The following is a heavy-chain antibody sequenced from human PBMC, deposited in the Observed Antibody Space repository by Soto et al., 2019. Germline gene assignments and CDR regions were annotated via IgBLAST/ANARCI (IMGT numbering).Heavy chain of an antibody. Sequence: PGGSLRLSCAASGFTFSSYDMHWVRQATGKGLEWVSAIGTAGDTYYPGSVKGRFTISRENAKNSLYLQMNSLRVEDTAVYYCARSPATPNGWWGYGLDVWGQGTTVTVSS. J-gene: IGHJ6*02. CDR1: GFTFSSYD. V-gene: IGHV3-13*01. D-gene: IGHD2-15*01. CDR2: IGTAGDT. CDR3: ARSPATPNGWWGYGLDV.